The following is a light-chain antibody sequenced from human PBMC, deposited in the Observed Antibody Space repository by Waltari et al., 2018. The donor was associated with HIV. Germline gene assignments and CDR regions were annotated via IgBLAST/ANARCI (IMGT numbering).Light chain of an antibody. V-gene: IGLV2-11*01. CDR2: DVT. CDR1: SSDVGAYKF. Sequence: QSALTQPRSVSGSPGQSVTISCTGTSSDVGAYKFVSWYQQHPGKAPKLLIYDVTTRPSGFPVRFSGSKSGNSASLIISGLQAGDEAHYFCCSYAGNYAWVFGGGTKLTVL. J-gene: IGLJ3*02. CDR3: CSYAGNYAWV.